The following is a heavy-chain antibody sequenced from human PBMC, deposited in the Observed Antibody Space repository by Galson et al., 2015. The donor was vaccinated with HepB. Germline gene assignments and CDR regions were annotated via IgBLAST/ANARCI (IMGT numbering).Heavy chain of an antibody. CDR3: ARAGPGRGAGYYFDS. V-gene: IGHV7-4-1*02. Sequence: SVKVSCKASRYVFTNYAMSWVRQAPGQGLQWMGWINTNTENPTYAQGFTGRFVFSLDTSVSTAYLQISSLKTEDTAVYYCARAGPGRGAGYYFDSWGQGTLVTVSS. J-gene: IGHJ4*02. CDR1: RYVFTNYA. CDR2: INTNTENP. D-gene: IGHD3-16*01.